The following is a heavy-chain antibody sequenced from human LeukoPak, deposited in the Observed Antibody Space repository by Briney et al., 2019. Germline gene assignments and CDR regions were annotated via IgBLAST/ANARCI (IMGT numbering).Heavy chain of an antibody. D-gene: IGHD6-13*01. V-gene: IGHV3-30*18. Sequence: PGGSLRLSCAAPGFTFSSYGMHWVRQAPGKGLEWVAIISNDGSNKYYADSVKGRFTISRDNSKNTLYLQMNSLRAEDTAVYYCAKTYGSSWHDFDPWGQGTLVTVSS. CDR3: AKTYGSSWHDFDP. CDR1: GFTFSSYG. CDR2: ISNDGSNK. J-gene: IGHJ5*02.